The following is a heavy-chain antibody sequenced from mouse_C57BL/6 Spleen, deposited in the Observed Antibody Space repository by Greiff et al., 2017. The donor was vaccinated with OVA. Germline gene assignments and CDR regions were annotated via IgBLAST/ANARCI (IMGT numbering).Heavy chain of an antibody. CDR2: IDTETGGT. Sequence: VQGVESGAELVRPGASVTLSCKASGYTFTDYEMHWVKQTPVHGLEWIGAIDTETGGTAYNQKFKGKAILTADKSSSTAYMELRSLTSEDSAVYYCTSSYGSSYFDVWGTGTTVTVSS. CDR3: TSSYGSSYFDV. J-gene: IGHJ1*03. D-gene: IGHD1-1*01. CDR1: GYTFTDYE. V-gene: IGHV1-15*01.